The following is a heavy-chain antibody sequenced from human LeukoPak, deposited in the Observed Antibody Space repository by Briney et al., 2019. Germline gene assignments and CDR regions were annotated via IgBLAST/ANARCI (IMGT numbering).Heavy chain of an antibody. CDR2: ISSDGTTT. CDR1: GFTITNYW. Sequence: PGGSLRLSCAASGFTITNYWMHWVRQAPGQGLVWVSRISSDGTTTSYADSVRGRFTISRDNAKNMLYLQMNSLRAEDTAIYYCVVIVLGWGQGTLVTVSS. CDR3: VVIVLG. D-gene: IGHD2-8*02. J-gene: IGHJ4*02. V-gene: IGHV3-74*01.